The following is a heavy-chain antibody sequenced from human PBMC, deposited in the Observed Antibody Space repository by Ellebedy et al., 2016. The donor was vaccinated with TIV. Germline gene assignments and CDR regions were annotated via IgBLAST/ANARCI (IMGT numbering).Heavy chain of an antibody. J-gene: IGHJ4*02. Sequence: GGSLRLXXAASGFTFSSYWMKWVRQAPGKGLEWVATIKEDGSKTYYVDSVKGRFTISRDNAKSSLFLEMNSLRAEDTAVYYCTKDYDWAIDYWGQGTLVTVSS. CDR1: GFTFSSYW. D-gene: IGHD1-1*01. V-gene: IGHV3-7*01. CDR3: TKDYDWAIDY. CDR2: IKEDGSKT.